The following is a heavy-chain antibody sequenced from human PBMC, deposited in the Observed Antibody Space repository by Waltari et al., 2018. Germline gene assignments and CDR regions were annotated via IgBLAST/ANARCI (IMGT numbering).Heavy chain of an antibody. CDR1: GGTFSSYA. V-gene: IGHV1-69*01. CDR3: ARSVPEESYYDSSGYYYLFDY. J-gene: IGHJ4*02. Sequence: QVQLVQSGAEVKKPGSSVKVSCKASGGTFSSYAISWVRPAPGQGLEWMGGIIPIVGTANYAQKVQGRVTSTADESTSTAYMELSSLRSEDTAVYYCARSVPEESYYDSSGYYYLFDYWGQGTLVTVSS. CDR2: IIPIVGTA. D-gene: IGHD3-22*01.